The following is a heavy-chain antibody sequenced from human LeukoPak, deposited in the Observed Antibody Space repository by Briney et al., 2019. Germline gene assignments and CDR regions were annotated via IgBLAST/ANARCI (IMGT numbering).Heavy chain of an antibody. CDR1: GFTFSSYW. J-gene: IGHJ4*02. CDR3: ATWLY. CDR2: IKKDGSEK. V-gene: IGHV3-7*03. D-gene: IGHD5-12*01. Sequence: GGSLRLSCAAPGFTFSSYWMSWVRQAPGKGLEWVANIKKDGSEKYYVDSVKGRFTISRDNAKNSLYLQMHSLSAEDRPVYYCATWLYWGQGTMVRVSS.